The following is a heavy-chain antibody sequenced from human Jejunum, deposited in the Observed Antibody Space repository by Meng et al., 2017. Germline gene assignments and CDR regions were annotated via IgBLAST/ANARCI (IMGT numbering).Heavy chain of an antibody. CDR2: MYHGGDT. D-gene: IGHD2-15*01. Sequence: QVQLQESGPGLVKPSETLSLTCPVSGDSLSGNYWSWIRQPPGKGLEWIGYMYHGGDTNYNPSLETRVTISTDTSRNEFSLKLRSVTAADTAVYYCARDWGCRDGSCFSGLLEYWGQGILVTVSS. V-gene: IGHV4-59*12. CDR1: GDSLSGNY. J-gene: IGHJ4*02. CDR3: ARDWGCRDGSCFSGLLEY.